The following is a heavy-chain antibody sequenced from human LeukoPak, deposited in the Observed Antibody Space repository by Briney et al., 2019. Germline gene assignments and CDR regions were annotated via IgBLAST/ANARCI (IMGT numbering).Heavy chain of an antibody. CDR2: ITWDAGST. CDR3: AHGAMYQLDY. V-gene: IGHV3-43D*03. D-gene: IGHD2-2*01. Sequence: GGSLRLSCAASGFTFDDYAMHWVRQAPGKGLEWVSLITWDAGSTYYADSVKGRFTISGDNSRNTLFLQMNSLRAEDTAVYYCAHGAMYQLDYWGQGTLVTVSS. J-gene: IGHJ4*02. CDR1: GFTFDDYA.